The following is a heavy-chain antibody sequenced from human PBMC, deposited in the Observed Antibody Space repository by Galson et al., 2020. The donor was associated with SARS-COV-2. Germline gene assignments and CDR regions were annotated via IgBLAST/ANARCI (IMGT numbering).Heavy chain of an antibody. V-gene: IGHV3-66*01. CDR3: ERYFPFYGMDV. CDR2: IYSGGST. D-gene: IGHD3-9*01. CDR1: GFTASSNY. Sequence: GESPKLYCAASGFTASSNYMSWVRQAPGTGPEWASVIYSGGSTYYAHPVKGRFTISRDNSQNTPYLQMNSLSAEDTAVYYGERYFPFYGMDVWGQVTTVTVSS. J-gene: IGHJ6*02.